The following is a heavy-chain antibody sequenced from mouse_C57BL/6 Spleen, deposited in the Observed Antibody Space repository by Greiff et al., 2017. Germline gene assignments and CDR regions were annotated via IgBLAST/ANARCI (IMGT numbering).Heavy chain of an antibody. V-gene: IGHV5-4*01. CDR3: ARDAYGSSYWYFDV. J-gene: IGHJ1*03. Sequence: EVKLMESGGGLVKPGGSLKLSCAASGFTFSSYAMSWVRQTPEKRLGWVATISDGGSYTYYPDNVKGRFTISRDNAKNNLYLQMSHLKSEDTAMYYGARDAYGSSYWYFDVWGTGTTVTVSS. D-gene: IGHD1-1*01. CDR2: ISDGGSYT. CDR1: GFTFSSYA.